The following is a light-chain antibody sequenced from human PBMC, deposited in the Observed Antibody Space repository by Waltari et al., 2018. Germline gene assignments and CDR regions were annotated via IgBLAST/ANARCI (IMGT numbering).Light chain of an antibody. CDR3: QQYYDTPRT. V-gene: IGKV4-1*01. Sequence: DIVMTQSPDSLSASLGERATINCKSSQTVLYSSDNNNYLAWFQQKLGQPPKLLIYWASTRASGVPDRFSGSGSGTDFTLTISSLQAEDVAVYYCQQYYDTPRTFGQGTRVEIK. CDR1: QTVLYSSDNNNY. J-gene: IGKJ1*01. CDR2: WAS.